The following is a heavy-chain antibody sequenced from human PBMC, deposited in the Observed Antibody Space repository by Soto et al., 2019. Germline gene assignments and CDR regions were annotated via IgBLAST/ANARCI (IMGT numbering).Heavy chain of an antibody. CDR3: ARGHDFWTLCY. Sequence: GGSLRLSCAASGFTFSSYGMHWVRQAPGKGLEWVAVIWYDGSNKYYADSVKGRFTISRDNSKNTLYLQMNSLRAEDTAVYYCARGHDFWTLCYWGQGTLVTVSS. D-gene: IGHD3-3*01. V-gene: IGHV3-33*01. CDR1: GFTFSSYG. J-gene: IGHJ4*02. CDR2: IWYDGSNK.